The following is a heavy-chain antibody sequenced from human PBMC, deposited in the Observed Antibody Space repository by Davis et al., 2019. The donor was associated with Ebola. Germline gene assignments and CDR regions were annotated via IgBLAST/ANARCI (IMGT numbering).Heavy chain of an antibody. CDR3: AKDHGSGSYGLDI. D-gene: IGHD3-10*01. V-gene: IGHV3-23*01. CDR1: GFTFSSYA. J-gene: IGHJ3*02. Sequence: GESLKISCAASGFTFSSYAMSWVRQAPGKGLEWVSAISGSGGSTYYADSVKGRLTISKDNSKNTLYLQLNSLRPEDTAVYYCAKDHGSGSYGLDIWGQGTMVSVSS. CDR2: ISGSGGST.